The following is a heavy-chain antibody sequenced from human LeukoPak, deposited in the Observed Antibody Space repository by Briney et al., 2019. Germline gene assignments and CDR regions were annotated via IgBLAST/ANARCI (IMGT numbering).Heavy chain of an antibody. CDR2: IKDDGNTK. CDR3: AQDHTYALHM. CDR1: GYSFTTYG. Sequence: GGSLRLSCAASGYSFTTYGVQWVRQAPGKGLEWVALIKDDGNTKFYADSVKGRFTPSKDNSKNTLYLQMNSLRPEDTAVYYCAQDHTYALHMWGQGTMVTVSS. D-gene: IGHD2-8*01. J-gene: IGHJ3*02. V-gene: IGHV3-30*02.